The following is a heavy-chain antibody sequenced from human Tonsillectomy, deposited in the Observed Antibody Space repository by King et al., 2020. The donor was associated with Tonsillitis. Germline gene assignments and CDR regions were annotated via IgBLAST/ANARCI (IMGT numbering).Heavy chain of an antibody. V-gene: IGHV3-23*04. J-gene: IGHJ4*02. Sequence: VQLVESGGGLEQPGGSLRLSCAASGFTFRNFAMHWVRQAPGKGLEWVSGISGSGASTYYPDSVRGRFTISRDNSKTTLYLQMSRLRVDDTAIYYCVKALAGKGWNWGQGTLVTASS. CDR3: VKALAGKGWN. D-gene: IGHD6-19*01. CDR2: ISGSGAST. CDR1: GFTFRNFA.